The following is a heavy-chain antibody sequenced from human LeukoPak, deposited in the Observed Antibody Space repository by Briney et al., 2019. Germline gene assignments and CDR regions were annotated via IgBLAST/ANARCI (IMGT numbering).Heavy chain of an antibody. CDR3: ARVWVKGTVTTFSFDY. CDR1: VYTFTIYY. V-gene: IGHV1-18*01. D-gene: IGHD4-17*01. CDR2: ISAYNGNT. J-gene: IGHJ4*02. Sequence: TVSVSYRASVYTFTIYYISWVRQAPGQALEWMVWISAYNGNTQYTEKLQGRVTITTDTPTPTSYMELRRLRTDDPDVYFCARVWVKGTVTTFSFDYWGQGTLVTVSS.